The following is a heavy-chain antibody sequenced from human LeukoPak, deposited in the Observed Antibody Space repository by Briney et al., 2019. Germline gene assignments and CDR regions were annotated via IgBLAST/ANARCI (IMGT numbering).Heavy chain of an antibody. D-gene: IGHD4-17*01. V-gene: IGHV4-39*07. Sequence: YPSETLSLTCTVSGGSISSSGYYWGWIRQPPGKGLEWIGSLYYSGSTYYNPSLKSRVTISLDTSKNQFSLKLSSVTAADTAVYYCARSATVTTGYFDYWGQGTLVTVSS. J-gene: IGHJ4*02. CDR3: ARSATVTTGYFDY. CDR2: LYYSGST. CDR1: GGSISSSGYY.